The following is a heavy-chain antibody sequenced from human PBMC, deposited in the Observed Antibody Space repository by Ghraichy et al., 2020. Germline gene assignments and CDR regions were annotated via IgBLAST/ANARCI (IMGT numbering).Heavy chain of an antibody. CDR3: ARGSTVVRFFYYDGMDV. CDR1: GFTISSYS. J-gene: IGHJ6*02. V-gene: IGHV3-48*02. Sequence: ETLSLTCVGSGFTISSYSMNWVRQSPGKGLEWVSYITSSGRTISYADPVKGRFTISRDNAQNSLYLQMNSLRDEDTAVYYCARGSTVVRFFYYDGMDVWGQGTTVTVSS. CDR2: ITSSGRTI. D-gene: IGHD4-23*01.